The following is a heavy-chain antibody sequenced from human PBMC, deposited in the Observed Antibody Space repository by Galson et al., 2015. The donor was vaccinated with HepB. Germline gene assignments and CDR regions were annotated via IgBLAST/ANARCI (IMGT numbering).Heavy chain of an antibody. D-gene: IGHD3-16*01. CDR3: AKDWGLGV. CDR2: TSYDDQTK. V-gene: IGHV3-30-3*02. CDR1: GFTFKIEA. Sequence: SLRLSCAASGFTFKIEAMYWVHQTPDKGLEFVAATSYDDQTKYYADSVRGRFTISRDNSKNTLYLQMDSLRLEDTALYYCAKDWGLGVWGQGTTVTVSS. J-gene: IGHJ6*02.